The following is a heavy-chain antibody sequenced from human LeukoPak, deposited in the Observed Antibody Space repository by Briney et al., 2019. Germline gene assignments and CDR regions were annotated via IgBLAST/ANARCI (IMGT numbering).Heavy chain of an antibody. CDR2: ISGSGGST. Sequence: GGSLRLSCAASGFTVSSNYMSWVRQAPGKGLEWVSAISGSGGSTYYADSVKGRFTISRDNSKNTLYLQMNSLRAEDTAVYYCAKSLGYCSGGSCCPFDYWGQGTLVTVSS. J-gene: IGHJ4*02. CDR3: AKSLGYCSGGSCCPFDY. CDR1: GFTVSSNY. D-gene: IGHD2-15*01. V-gene: IGHV3-23*01.